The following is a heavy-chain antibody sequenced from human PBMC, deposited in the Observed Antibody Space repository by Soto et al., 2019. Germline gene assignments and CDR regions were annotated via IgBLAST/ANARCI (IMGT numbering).Heavy chain of an antibody. CDR2: INHIGST. V-gene: IGHV4-34*01. CDR1: GRSFSGYY. CDR3: AKLLTVAATPDAFDI. J-gene: IGHJ3*02. Sequence: SETLSLTCAVYGRSFSGYYWSWIRQPPGKGLEWIGEINHIGSTNYNPSLKSRVTISVDTSKNQFSLKLSSVTAADTAVYYCAKLLTVAATPDAFDIWGQGTMVTVSS. D-gene: IGHD2-15*01.